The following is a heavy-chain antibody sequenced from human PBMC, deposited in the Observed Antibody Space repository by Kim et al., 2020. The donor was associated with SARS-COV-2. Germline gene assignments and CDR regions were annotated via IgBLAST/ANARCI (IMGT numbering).Heavy chain of an antibody. J-gene: IGHJ4*01. CDR2: IYYSGNT. Sequence: SETLSLTCTVSGGSISSSSYYWVWVRQPPGKGLAWIGSIYYSGNTYYNPSLKSRVTISVDTYNNQFSLKLSSVTASDAAVYDCARQTFGLGWPVGDSFD. CDR3: ARQTFGLGWPVGDSFD. V-gene: IGHV4-39*01. D-gene: IGHD6-19*01. CDR1: GGSISSSSYY.